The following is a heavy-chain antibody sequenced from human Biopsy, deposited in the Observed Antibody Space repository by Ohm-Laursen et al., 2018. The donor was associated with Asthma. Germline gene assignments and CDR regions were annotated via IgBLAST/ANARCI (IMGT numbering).Heavy chain of an antibody. D-gene: IGHD3-22*01. V-gene: IGHV3-7*03. CDR3: AKSADYYDSTDYLDF. J-gene: IGHJ4*01. CDR1: GFTFSTYG. Sequence: SLRLSCSASGFTFSTYGMHWVRQAPGKGLEWVANIKHDGSEKNHVDPLKGRFTISRDNAKNSLYLQMQSLRPEDTAFYYCAKSADYYDSTDYLDFWGRGTLVTVSS. CDR2: IKHDGSEK.